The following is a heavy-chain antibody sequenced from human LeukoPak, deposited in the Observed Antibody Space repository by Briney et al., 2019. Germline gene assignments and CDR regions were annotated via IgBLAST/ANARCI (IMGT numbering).Heavy chain of an antibody. CDR1: GYSYTRYF. Sequence: GASVKVSCKASGYSYTRYFIHWVRQAPGQGLEWMGIINPSDGSTSYAQKFQGRGTMTRDTSTSTVYMEMSSLRSEDTAVYYCARGKVVTMVRGVIITYFDYWGQGTLVTVSS. CDR2: INPSDGST. CDR3: ARGKVVTMVRGVIITYFDY. J-gene: IGHJ4*02. D-gene: IGHD3-10*01. V-gene: IGHV1-46*01.